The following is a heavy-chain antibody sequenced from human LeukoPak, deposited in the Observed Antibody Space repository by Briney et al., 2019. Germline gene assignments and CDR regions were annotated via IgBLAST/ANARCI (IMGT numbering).Heavy chain of an antibody. CDR3: ASIRGTLGY. J-gene: IGHJ4*02. Sequence: GGSMRLSCAASGFTFSDHFMDWVRQAPGKGLEWVGRIKNKANSYITQYAASMEGRFTISRDDSKNSLYLQMSSLKTEDTAMYYCASIRGTLGYWGQGTVVTVSS. V-gene: IGHV3-72*01. CDR1: GFTFSDHF. D-gene: IGHD1-26*01. CDR2: IKNKANSYIT.